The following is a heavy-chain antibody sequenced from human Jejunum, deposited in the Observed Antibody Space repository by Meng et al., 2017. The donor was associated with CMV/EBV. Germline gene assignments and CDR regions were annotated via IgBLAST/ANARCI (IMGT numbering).Heavy chain of an antibody. J-gene: IGHJ3*02. CDR2: VFGGDSDA. Sequence: GYDFSTYWIAWGRQMPGKGLEWMGIVFGGDSDATYSPSFQGQVTMSADKSINTAYLHWSSLRASDTATYYCARQKLHYGGNSDGFDIWGQGTVVTVSS. D-gene: IGHD4-23*01. V-gene: IGHV5-51*01. CDR3: ARQKLHYGGNSDGFDI. CDR1: GYDFSTYW.